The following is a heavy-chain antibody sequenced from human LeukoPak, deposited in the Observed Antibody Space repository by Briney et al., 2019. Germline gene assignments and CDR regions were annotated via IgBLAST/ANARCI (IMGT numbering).Heavy chain of an antibody. D-gene: IGHD6-6*01. CDR2: VYYTGNT. CDR3: ARVSDTLSSSSLYYYMDV. Sequence: SETLSLICTVSGGSISSGRYYWGWIRQPPGKGLEWIGSVYYTGNTYYNPSLQSRVTISVDTSKNQFSLKLSSVTAADTAVYYCARVSDTLSSSSLYYYMDVWGKGTTVTVSS. CDR1: GGSISSGRYY. V-gene: IGHV4-39*07. J-gene: IGHJ6*03.